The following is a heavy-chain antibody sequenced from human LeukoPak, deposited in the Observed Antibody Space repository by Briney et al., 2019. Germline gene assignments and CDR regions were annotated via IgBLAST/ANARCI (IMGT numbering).Heavy chain of an antibody. J-gene: IGHJ6*04. V-gene: IGHV4-4*07. CDR3: AREVPAAITVVDV. CDR1: GGSISPYY. CDR2: IYASGST. D-gene: IGHD2-2*01. Sequence: SETLSLTCTVSGGSISPYYWSWIRQPAGKGLEWIGRIYASGSTNYNPSLKSRVTLSVGKSKNQLSLNLSSVTAADTAVYYCAREVPAAITVVDVWGKGTTVTVSS.